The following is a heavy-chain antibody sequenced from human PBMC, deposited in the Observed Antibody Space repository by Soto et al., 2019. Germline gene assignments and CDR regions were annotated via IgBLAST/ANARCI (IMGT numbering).Heavy chain of an antibody. CDR1: GFIFSNYA. D-gene: IGHD6-13*01. Sequence: PGGSLRLSCAASGFIFSNYAMSWVRQAPGKGLEWVSVISGSGHTTYYADSVKGRFIISRDNSKNALFLVMNSLRAEDTAVYYCAKDSDTYTTNWYGTVWGQGTLVTVSS. CDR3: AKDSDTYTTNWYGTV. V-gene: IGHV3-23*01. CDR2: ISGSGHTT. J-gene: IGHJ4*02.